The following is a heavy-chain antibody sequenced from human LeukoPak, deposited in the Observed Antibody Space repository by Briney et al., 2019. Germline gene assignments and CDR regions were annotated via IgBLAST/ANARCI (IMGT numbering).Heavy chain of an antibody. J-gene: IGHJ6*02. CDR1: GGSFSGYQ. CDR2: INHSGST. D-gene: IGHD3-10*01. V-gene: IGHV4-34*01. Sequence: SETLSLTCAVYGGSFSGYQWSWIRQPPGKGLEWIGEINHSGSTNYNPSLKSRVTISVDTSKNQFSLRLSSVTAADTAVYYCARPGQLGSLYYGMDVWGQGTMVTVS. CDR3: ARPGQLGSLYYGMDV.